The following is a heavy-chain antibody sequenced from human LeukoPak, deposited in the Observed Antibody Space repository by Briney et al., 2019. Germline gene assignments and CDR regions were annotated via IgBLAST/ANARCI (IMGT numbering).Heavy chain of an antibody. CDR1: GGSISSGGYY. D-gene: IGHD5-12*01. J-gene: IGHJ4*01. Sequence: SETLSLTCTVSGGSISSGGYYWGWLRQHPGKGLEWIGYIYYSGSTYYNPSLKSRVTISVDTSKNQFSLKLSSVTAADTAVYYCARESIVATIIDYWGQRTLLTVSS. CDR2: IYYSGST. V-gene: IGHV4-31*02. CDR3: ARESIVATIIDY.